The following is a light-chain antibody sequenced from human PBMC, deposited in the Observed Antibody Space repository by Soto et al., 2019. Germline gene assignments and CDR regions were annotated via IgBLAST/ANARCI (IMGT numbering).Light chain of an antibody. J-gene: IGKJ5*01. V-gene: IGKV3-11*01. Sequence: EIVLTQSPATLSLSPGERATLSCRASQSVRSSLAWYQQQPGQAPRLLIYDASNRATGIPARFSGTGSGTDFTLTINNLEPEDFAVYYCQVRTNWSIAFGRGTRLEI. CDR3: QVRTNWSIA. CDR1: QSVRSS. CDR2: DAS.